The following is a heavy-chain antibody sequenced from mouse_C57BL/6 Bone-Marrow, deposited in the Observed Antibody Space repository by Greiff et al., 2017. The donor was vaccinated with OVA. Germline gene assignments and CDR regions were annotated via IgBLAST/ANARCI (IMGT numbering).Heavy chain of an antibody. J-gene: IGHJ4*01. CDR2: IYPGSGNT. CDR1: GYTFTDYY. CDR3: ARPLYRNYYAMDY. V-gene: IGHV1-76*01. Sequence: VKLQESGAELVRPGASVKLSCKASGYTFTDYYINWVKQRPGQGLEWIARIYPGSGNTYYNEKFKGKATLTAEKSSSTAYTQLSSLTSEDSAVYFCARPLYRNYYAMDYWGQGTSVTVAS. D-gene: IGHD2-1*01.